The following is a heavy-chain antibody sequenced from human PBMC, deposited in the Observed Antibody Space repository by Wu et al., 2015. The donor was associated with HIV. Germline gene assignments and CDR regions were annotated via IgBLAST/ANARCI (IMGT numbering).Heavy chain of an antibody. D-gene: IGHD6-13*01. J-gene: IGHJ4*02. Sequence: QVQLVQSGAEVKKPGSSVKVSCKASGGTFSSYAISWVRQAPGQGLEWMGRIIPIFGTANYAQKFQGRVTITADESTSTAYMELSSLRSEDTAVYYCALGAVIAAAGIGGFDYWGQGTLVTVSS. CDR2: IIPIFGTA. CDR3: ALGAVIAAAGIGGFDY. CDR1: GGTFSSYA. V-gene: IGHV1-69*13.